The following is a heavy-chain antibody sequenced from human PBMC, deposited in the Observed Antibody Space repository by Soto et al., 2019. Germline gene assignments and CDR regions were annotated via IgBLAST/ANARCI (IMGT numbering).Heavy chain of an antibody. D-gene: IGHD1-26*01. Sequence: PGGSLRLSCAASGFTFSSYAMSWVRQAPGKGLEWVSAISGGGGSTYYADSVKGRFTISRDNSKNTLYLQMNSLRAEDTAVYYCAKALSGSGSYYWNFDYWGQGTLVTVSS. V-gene: IGHV3-23*01. CDR1: GFTFSSYA. CDR3: AKALSGSGSYYWNFDY. CDR2: ISGGGGST. J-gene: IGHJ4*02.